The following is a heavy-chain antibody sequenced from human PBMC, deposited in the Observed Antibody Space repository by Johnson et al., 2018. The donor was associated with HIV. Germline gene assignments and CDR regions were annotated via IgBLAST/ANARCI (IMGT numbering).Heavy chain of an antibody. V-gene: IGHV3-30*02. J-gene: IGHJ3*02. CDR1: GFTFSSSG. D-gene: IGHD1-1*01. CDR2: FPYDGSKS. CDR3: ATERQAALDI. Sequence: QVPPVESRGGVPQPAASLTLPPFASGFTFSSSGTPSVRQAPGKGLAWVEFFPYDGSKSYYADPVKGRFSLSRDNSKDTLYLQVNSLRPEDTAVYYCATERQAALDIWGQGTMVSVSS.